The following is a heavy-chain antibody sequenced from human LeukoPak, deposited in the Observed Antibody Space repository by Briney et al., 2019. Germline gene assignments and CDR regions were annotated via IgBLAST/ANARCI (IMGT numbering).Heavy chain of an antibody. Sequence: ASVKVSCKASGYTFTGYYMHWVRQAPGQGLEWMGWINPNSGGTNYAQKFQGRVTMTRDTSISTAYMELRSLRSDDTAVYYCARVMATGYDFWSGYTYDAFDIWGQGTMVTVSS. CDR3: ARVMATGYDFWSGYTYDAFDI. V-gene: IGHV1-2*02. CDR1: GYTFTGYY. D-gene: IGHD3-3*01. J-gene: IGHJ3*02. CDR2: INPNSGGT.